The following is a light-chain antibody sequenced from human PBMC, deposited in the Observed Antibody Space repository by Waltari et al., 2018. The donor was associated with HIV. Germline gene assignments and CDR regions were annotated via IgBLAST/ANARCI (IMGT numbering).Light chain of an antibody. CDR3: QQYQTWPLT. CDR2: GAS. V-gene: IGKV3-15*01. Sequence: TQSPVTLSVSPGERATLSCRASQSVGTNVTWYQHKSGQAPRLFVYGASTRATAIPARFSGSGSGTEFTLTITSLQSDDYATYYCQQYQTWPLTFGPGTTVDI. J-gene: IGKJ3*01. CDR1: QSVGTN.